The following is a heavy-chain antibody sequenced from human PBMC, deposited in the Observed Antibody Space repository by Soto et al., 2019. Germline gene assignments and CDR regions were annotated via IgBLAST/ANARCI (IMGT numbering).Heavy chain of an antibody. CDR2: IYHSGST. CDR3: ARSVPGLYYDYIWGSYRDAFDI. Sequence: PSGTLSLTCAVSCGSFSSSKWGGWGRQPPGEGLGGVGEIYHSGSTNYNPSLKSRVTISVDKSKNQFSLKLSSVTAADTAVYYCARSVPGLYYDYIWGSYRDAFDIWGQGTMVTVSS. J-gene: IGHJ3*02. V-gene: IGHV4-4*02. CDR1: CGSFSSSKW. D-gene: IGHD3-16*02.